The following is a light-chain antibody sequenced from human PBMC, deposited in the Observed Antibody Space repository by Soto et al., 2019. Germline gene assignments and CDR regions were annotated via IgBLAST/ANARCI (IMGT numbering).Light chain of an antibody. Sequence: DIVLTQSPATLSLSPGERATLSCRASLSVNSYLAWYQHKPGQAPRLLIYDTSKRPPGTPARFSGSGSGTDFTLTISSLEPEDFAVYYCQQRSTWPRLTFGLGTKVDFK. CDR1: LSVNSY. CDR3: QQRSTWPRLT. CDR2: DTS. V-gene: IGKV3-11*01. J-gene: IGKJ3*01.